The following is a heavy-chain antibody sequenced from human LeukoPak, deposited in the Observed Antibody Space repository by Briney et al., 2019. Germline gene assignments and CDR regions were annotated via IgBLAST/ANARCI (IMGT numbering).Heavy chain of an antibody. CDR1: GGSISSSSYY. D-gene: IGHD1-26*01. CDR2: IYYSGST. V-gene: IGHV4-39*07. Sequence: PSETLSLTCTVSGGSISSSSYYWGWIRQPPGKGLEWIGSIYYSGSTYYNPSLKSRVTISVDTSKNQFSLKLSSVTAADTAVYYCAREGGVGNWFDPWGQGTLVTVSS. CDR3: AREGGVGNWFDP. J-gene: IGHJ5*02.